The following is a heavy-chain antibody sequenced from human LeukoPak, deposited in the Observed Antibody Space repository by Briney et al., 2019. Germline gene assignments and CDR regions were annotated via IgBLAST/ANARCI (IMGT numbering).Heavy chain of an antibody. D-gene: IGHD6-19*01. Sequence: SVKVSCKASGGTFSSYAISWVRQAPGQGLEWMGRIIPILGIANYAQKFQGRVTITADKSTSTAYMELSSLRSEDTAVYYCARDPAYSSGQDYWGQGTLVTVSS. CDR1: GGTFSSYA. V-gene: IGHV1-69*04. CDR2: IIPILGIA. CDR3: ARDPAYSSGQDY. J-gene: IGHJ4*02.